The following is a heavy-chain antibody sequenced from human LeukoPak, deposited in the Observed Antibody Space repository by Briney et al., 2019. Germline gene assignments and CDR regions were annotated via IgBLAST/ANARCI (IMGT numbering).Heavy chain of an antibody. CDR1: GFTFSSYD. V-gene: IGHV3-48*04. Sequence: QPGGSLRLSCAASGFTFSSYDMNWVRQAPGKGLDWVSYISSSSRTRYYADSVKGRFTISRDNAKNSLYLQMNSLRAEDTAVYYCARDKVVPAAIGHYWGRGTLVTVSS. D-gene: IGHD2-2*01. CDR3: ARDKVVPAAIGHY. J-gene: IGHJ4*02. CDR2: ISSSSRTR.